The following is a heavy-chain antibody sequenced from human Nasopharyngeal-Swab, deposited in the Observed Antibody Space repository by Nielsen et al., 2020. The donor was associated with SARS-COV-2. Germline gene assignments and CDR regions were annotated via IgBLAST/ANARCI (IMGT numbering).Heavy chain of an antibody. CDR3: AREGSSSMALDY. J-gene: IGHJ4*02. D-gene: IGHD6-6*01. CDR1: GGSISSGGYS. Sequence: SEALSLTCAVSGGSISSGGYSWSWIRQPPGKGLEWIGYIYYSGSTYYNPSLKSRVTISVDTSKNQFSLKLSSVTAADAAVSYCAREGSSSMALDYWGQGTLVTVSS. CDR2: IYYSGST. V-gene: IGHV4-30-4*07.